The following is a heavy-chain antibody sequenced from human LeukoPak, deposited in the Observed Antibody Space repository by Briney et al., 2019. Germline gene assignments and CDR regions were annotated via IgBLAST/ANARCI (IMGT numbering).Heavy chain of an antibody. CDR3: ARASSLTMMGDY. D-gene: IGHD3-22*01. J-gene: IGHJ4*02. CDR2: MWYDGSDK. V-gene: IGHV3-33*01. CDR1: GFTFSSYG. Sequence: GGSLRLSCAASGFTFSSYGMHWVRQAPGKGLEWVAVMWYDGSDKYYADSVKGRFTISRDNSKNTLYLQMNSLRAEDTAVYYCARASSLTMMGDYWGQGTLVTVSS.